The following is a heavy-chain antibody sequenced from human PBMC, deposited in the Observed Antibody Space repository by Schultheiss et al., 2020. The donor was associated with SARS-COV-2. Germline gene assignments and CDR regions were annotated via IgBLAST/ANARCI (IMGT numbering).Heavy chain of an antibody. V-gene: IGHV4-39*07. CDR2: IYYSGST. D-gene: IGHD5-12*01. Sequence: SETLSLTCTVSGGSISSSSYYWGWIRQPPGKGLEWIGYIYYSGSTYYNPSLKSRVTISVDTSKNQFSLKLSSVTAADTAVYYCARTITVYYYYGMDVWGQGTTVTVSS. CDR3: ARTITVYYYYGMDV. J-gene: IGHJ6*02. CDR1: GGSISSSSYY.